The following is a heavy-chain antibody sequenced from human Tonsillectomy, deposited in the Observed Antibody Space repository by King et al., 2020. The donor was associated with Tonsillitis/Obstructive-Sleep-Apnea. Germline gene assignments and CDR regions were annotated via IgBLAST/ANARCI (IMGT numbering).Heavy chain of an antibody. D-gene: IGHD3-22*01. V-gene: IGHV1-18*01. Sequence: QLVQSGAEVKKPGASVKVSCKASGYTFIKYGISWVRQAPGQGLEWMAWISAHNGHTNYAQKLQGRVTMTTDASTSTDYMEMRSLISDDTAVYYCARDSMSHYYDSGAYYTFNYWGQGTLVTVSS. CDR3: ARDSMSHYYDSGAYYTFNY. CDR2: ISAHNGHT. CDR1: GYTFIKYG. J-gene: IGHJ4*02.